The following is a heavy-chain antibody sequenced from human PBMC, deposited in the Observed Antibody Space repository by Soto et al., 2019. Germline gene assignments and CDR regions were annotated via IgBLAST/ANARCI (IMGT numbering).Heavy chain of an antibody. J-gene: IGHJ6*04. CDR1: GFTFRNYA. Sequence: QPGGSLRLSCAASGFTFRNYAMSWVRQAPGKGLEWVSRISGNVGDINYADSVKGRFTISRDNSKNTLYLQMNSLRAEDTAVYYCAKRGDIVEVSRTFVGYGMDVWGKGTTGNVS. D-gene: IGHD5-12*01. CDR2: ISGNVGDI. V-gene: IGHV3-23*01. CDR3: AKRGDIVEVSRTFVGYGMDV.